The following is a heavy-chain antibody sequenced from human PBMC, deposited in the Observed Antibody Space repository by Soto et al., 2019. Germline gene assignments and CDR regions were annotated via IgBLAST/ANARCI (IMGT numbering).Heavy chain of an antibody. CDR1: GYTFTSYG. CDR2: ISAYNGNT. D-gene: IGHD6-19*01. J-gene: IGHJ4*02. CDR3: ARDHNIAVAGTVDGDY. Sequence: QVQLVQSGAEVKKPGASVKVSCKASGYTFTSYGISWVRQAPGQGLEWMGWISAYNGNTNSAQKLQGRVTMTTDTSTSTAYMELRSLRSDDTAVYYCARDHNIAVAGTVDGDYWGQGTLVTVSS. V-gene: IGHV1-18*01.